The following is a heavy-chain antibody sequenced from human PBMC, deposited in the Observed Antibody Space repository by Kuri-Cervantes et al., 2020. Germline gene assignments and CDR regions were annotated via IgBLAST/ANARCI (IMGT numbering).Heavy chain of an antibody. CDR1: GFTFSSYS. J-gene: IGHJ4*02. V-gene: IGHV3-21*01. CDR3: ARGYSGSLNYFDY. D-gene: IGHD1-26*01. Sequence: GGSLRLSCAASGFTFSSYSMNWVRQALGKGLEWVSSISSSSSYIYYADSVKGRFTISRDNAKNSLYLQMNSLRAEDTAVYYCARGYSGSLNYFDYWGQGTLVTVSS. CDR2: ISSSSSYI.